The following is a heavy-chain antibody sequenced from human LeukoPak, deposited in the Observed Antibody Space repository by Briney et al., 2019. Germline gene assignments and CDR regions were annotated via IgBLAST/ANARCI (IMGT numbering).Heavy chain of an antibody. CDR3: ARQSNYDYVWGSYRRSYYYYYMDV. Sequence: SETLSLTCTVSGGSISSSSYYWGWIRQPPGKGLEWIGSIYYSGSTNYNPSLKSRVTISVDTSKNQFSLKLSSVTAADTAVYYCARQSNYDYVWGSYRRSYYYYYMDVWGKGTTVAISS. J-gene: IGHJ6*03. V-gene: IGHV4-39*01. CDR1: GGSISSSSYY. D-gene: IGHD3-16*02. CDR2: IYYSGST.